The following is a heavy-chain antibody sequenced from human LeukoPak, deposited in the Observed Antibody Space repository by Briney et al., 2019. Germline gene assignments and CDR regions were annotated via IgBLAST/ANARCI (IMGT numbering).Heavy chain of an antibody. J-gene: IGHJ2*01. Sequence: PSETLSLTCTVSGGSISSYYWSWIRQPPGKGLEWIGYIYYSGSTYYNPSLKSRVTISVDRSKNQFSLKLSSVTAADTAVYYCARTSDSVNWYFDLWGRGTPVTVSS. D-gene: IGHD2-15*01. CDR2: IYYSGST. CDR1: GGSISSYY. CDR3: ARTSDSVNWYFDL. V-gene: IGHV4-59*12.